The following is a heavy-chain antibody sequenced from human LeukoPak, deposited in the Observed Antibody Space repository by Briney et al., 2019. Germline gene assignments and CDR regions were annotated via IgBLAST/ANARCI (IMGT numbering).Heavy chain of an antibody. V-gene: IGHV4-39*07. CDR3: ARDQSPYGDYQTDYYYYGMDV. J-gene: IGHJ6*02. CDR1: GGSISSSSYY. D-gene: IGHD4-17*01. Sequence: SETLSLTCTVSGGSISSSSYYWGWIRQPPGKGLEWIGSIYYTGSTYYNPSLKSRVTIAVDTSKNQFSLKLSSVTAADTAVYYCARDQSPYGDYQTDYYYYGMDVWGQGTTVTVSS. CDR2: IYYTGST.